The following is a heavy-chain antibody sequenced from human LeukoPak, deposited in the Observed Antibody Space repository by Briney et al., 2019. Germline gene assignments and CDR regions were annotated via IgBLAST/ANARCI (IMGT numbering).Heavy chain of an antibody. CDR2: INSDGSTT. V-gene: IGHV3-74*01. CDR3: ARDYYYYYLGV. CDR1: GFTFSSYW. Sequence: GGSLRLSCAASGFTFSSYWMHWVRQAPGKGLVWVSRINSDGSTTSYADSEKGRFTISRDNAKNTLYLQMNSLRAEDSAMYFCARDYYYYYLGVWGKGTTVTVSS. J-gene: IGHJ6*03.